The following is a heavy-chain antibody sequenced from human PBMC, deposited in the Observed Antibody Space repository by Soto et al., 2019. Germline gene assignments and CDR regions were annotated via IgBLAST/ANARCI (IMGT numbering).Heavy chain of an antibody. CDR3: ARVGLVVRAPTWFDP. Sequence: TSETLSLTCTFSGCSGSSGSYYWSWIRQPPGKGLEWIGYIYYSGSTNYNPSLKSRVTISVDTSKNQFSLKLSSVTAADTAVYYCARVGLVVRAPTWFDPWGQGTLVTVSS. CDR1: GCSGSSGSYY. J-gene: IGHJ5*02. V-gene: IGHV4-61*01. CDR2: IYYSGST. D-gene: IGHD1-26*01.